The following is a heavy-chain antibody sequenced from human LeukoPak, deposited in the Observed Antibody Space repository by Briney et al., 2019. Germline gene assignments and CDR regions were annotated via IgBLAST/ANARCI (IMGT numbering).Heavy chain of an antibody. CDR2: IWYDGSNK. CDR3: ARAKYDSSGYYYVNWFDP. CDR1: GFTFSSYG. V-gene: IGHV3-33*01. Sequence: PGGSLRLSCAASGFTFSSYGMPWVRQAPGKGLEWVAVIWYDGSNKYYADSVKGRFTISRDNSKNTLYLQMNSLRAEDTAVYYCARAKYDSSGYYYVNWFDPWGQGTLVTVSS. J-gene: IGHJ5*02. D-gene: IGHD3-22*01.